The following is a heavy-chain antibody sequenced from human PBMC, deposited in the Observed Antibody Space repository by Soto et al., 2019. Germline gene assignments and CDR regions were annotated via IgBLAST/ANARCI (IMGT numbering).Heavy chain of an antibody. CDR2: ISGSGGST. V-gene: IGHV3-23*01. D-gene: IGHD3-3*01. CDR3: AKEQGGYDFWSGYYDYYGMDV. J-gene: IGHJ6*02. CDR1: GFTFSSYA. Sequence: GGSLRLSCAASGFTFSSYAMSWVRQAPGKGLEWVSAISGSGGSTYYADSVKGRFTISRDNSKNTLYLQMNSLRAEDTAVYYCAKEQGGYDFWSGYYDYYGMDVWGQGTKVTVSS.